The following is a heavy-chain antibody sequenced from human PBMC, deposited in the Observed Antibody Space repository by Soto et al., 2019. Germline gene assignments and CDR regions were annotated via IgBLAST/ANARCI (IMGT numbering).Heavy chain of an antibody. J-gene: IGHJ4*02. V-gene: IGHV3-74*01. CDR1: GFTFSSYW. Sequence: EVQLVESGGGLVQPGGSLRLSCAASGFTFSSYWMHWVRQAPGKGLVWVSRINSDGSSTSYADSVKGRFTISRDNAKNTLYLQMNSLRAEDTAVYYCARDRDNIVVVVAATPDFWGQGTLVTVSS. CDR3: ARDRDNIVVVVAATPDF. D-gene: IGHD2-15*01. CDR2: INSDGSST.